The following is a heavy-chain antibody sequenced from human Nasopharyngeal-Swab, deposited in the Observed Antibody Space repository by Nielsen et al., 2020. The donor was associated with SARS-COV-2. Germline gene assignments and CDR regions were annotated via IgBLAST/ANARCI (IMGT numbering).Heavy chain of an antibody. V-gene: IGHV3-23*01. CDR2: ISGSGGST. CDR1: GFPFSSYA. Sequence: LSLPCAAPGFPFSSYAMSWVRQAPGKGLEWVSAISGSGGSTYYADSVKGRFTISRDNSKNTLYLQMNSLRAEDTAVYYCAKRQLPPTGAFDIWGQGTMVTVSS. CDR3: AKRQLPPTGAFDI. J-gene: IGHJ3*02. D-gene: IGHD2-2*01.